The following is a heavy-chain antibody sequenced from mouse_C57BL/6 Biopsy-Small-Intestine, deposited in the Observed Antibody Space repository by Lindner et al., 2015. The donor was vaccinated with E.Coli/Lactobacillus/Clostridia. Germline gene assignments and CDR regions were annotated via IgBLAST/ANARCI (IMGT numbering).Heavy chain of an antibody. D-gene: IGHD4-1*01. CDR2: ISSGSSTI. CDR1: GFTFSDYG. V-gene: IGHV5-17*01. J-gene: IGHJ3*01. CDR3: ARGANWGFAY. Sequence: VQLQEVWGGLVKPGGSLKLSCAASGFTFSDYGMHWVRQAPEKGLEWVAYISSGSSTIYYADTVKGRFTISRDNAKNTLFLQMTSLRSEDTAMYYCARGANWGFAYWGQGTLVTVSA.